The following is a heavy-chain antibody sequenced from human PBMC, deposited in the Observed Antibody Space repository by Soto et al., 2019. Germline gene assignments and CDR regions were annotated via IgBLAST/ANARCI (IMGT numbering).Heavy chain of an antibody. CDR2: IVVGSGNT. CDR3: AAVPYYYDSSAYYFDY. J-gene: IGHJ4*02. Sequence: QMQLGQCGPEVKKPGTSVKVSCKASGFTFTSSAVQWVRQARGQRLEWIGCIVVGSGNTNYAQKFQKRVTITRDMSTSTAYMQLSSLRSEDTAVYYCAAVPYYYDSSAYYFDYWGQGTLVTVSS. V-gene: IGHV1-58*01. D-gene: IGHD3-22*01. CDR1: GFTFTSSA.